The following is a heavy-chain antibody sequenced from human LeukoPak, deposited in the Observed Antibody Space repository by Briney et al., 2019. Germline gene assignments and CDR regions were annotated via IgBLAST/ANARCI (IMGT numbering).Heavy chain of an antibody. CDR3: ARDAYCGGDCYSGEDAFDI. CDR2: ISAYNGNT. V-gene: IGHV1-18*01. J-gene: IGHJ3*02. D-gene: IGHD2-21*02. Sequence: ASVKVSCKASGYTFTSYGISWVRQAPGQGREWMGWISAYNGNTNYAQKLQGRVTMTTDTSTSTAYMELRSLRSDDTAVYYCARDAYCGGDCYSGEDAFDIWGQGTMVTVSS. CDR1: GYTFTSYG.